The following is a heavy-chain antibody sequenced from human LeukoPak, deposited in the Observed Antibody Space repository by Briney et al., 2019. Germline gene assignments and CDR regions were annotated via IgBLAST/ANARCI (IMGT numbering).Heavy chain of an antibody. CDR3: ARTGITVAPPFDY. CDR2: ISSSSSYI. CDR1: GFTFSNYN. V-gene: IGHV3-21*01. D-gene: IGHD4-23*01. Sequence: GGSLRLSCAASGFTFSNYNMHWVRQAPGKGLEWVSSISSSSSYIYYADSVKGLFTISRDNAKNSLYLQMTSLRAEDTAVYYCARTGITVAPPFDYWGQGTLVTVSS. J-gene: IGHJ4*02.